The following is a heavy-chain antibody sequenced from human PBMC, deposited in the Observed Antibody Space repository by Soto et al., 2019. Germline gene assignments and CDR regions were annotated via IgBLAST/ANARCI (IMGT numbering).Heavy chain of an antibody. CDR2: IYHSGST. CDR1: GGSISSSNW. J-gene: IGHJ4*02. V-gene: IGHV4-4*02. Sequence: PSETLSLTCAVSGGSISSSNWWSWVRQPPGKGLEWIGEIYHSGSTNNNPSLKSRVTISVDKSKNQFSLKLSSVTAADTAVYYCARTYSGYDNYYFDYWGQGTLVTVSS. CDR3: ARTYSGYDNYYFDY. D-gene: IGHD5-12*01.